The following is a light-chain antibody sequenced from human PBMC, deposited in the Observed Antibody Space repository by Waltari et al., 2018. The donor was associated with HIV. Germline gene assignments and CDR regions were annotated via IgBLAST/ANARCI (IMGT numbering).Light chain of an antibody. CDR1: SNDVGGYNY. Sequence: QSALTQPASVSGSPGQSITISCTGSSNDVGGYNYVSWYQQHPGKAPRLMIYDVSTRPSGVSDRFSGSKSGDTSSLTISGLQPEDEADYYCESYTSTSVWVFGGGTRLPVL. J-gene: IGLJ3*02. CDR2: DVS. CDR3: ESYTSTSVWV. V-gene: IGLV2-14*03.